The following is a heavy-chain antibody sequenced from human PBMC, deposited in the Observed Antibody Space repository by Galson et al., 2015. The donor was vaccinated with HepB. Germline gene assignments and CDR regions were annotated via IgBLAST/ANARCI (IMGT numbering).Heavy chain of an antibody. CDR2: IYPGDSDT. V-gene: IGHV5-51*01. CDR1: GYSFTSYW. CDR3: ARRQALLWFGPRGAFDI. J-gene: IGHJ3*02. D-gene: IGHD3-10*01. Sequence: QSGAEVKKPGESLKISCKGSGYSFTSYWIGWVRQMPGKGLEWMGIIYPGDSDTRYSPSFQGQVTISADKSISTAYLQWSSLKASDTAMYYCARRQALLWFGPRGAFDIWGQGTMVTVSS.